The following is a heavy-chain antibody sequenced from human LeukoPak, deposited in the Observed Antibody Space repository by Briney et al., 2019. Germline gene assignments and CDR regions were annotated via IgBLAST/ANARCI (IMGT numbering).Heavy chain of an antibody. J-gene: IGHJ6*02. V-gene: IGHV4-39*01. CDR3: ARGRTWNYGMDV. CDR2: IYYSGST. D-gene: IGHD1-1*01. CDR1: GGSISSSSYY. Sequence: SETLSLTCTVSGGSISSSSYYWGWIRQPPGKGLEWIGSIYYSGSTYYNPSLKSRVTISVDTSKNQFSLKLSSVTAADTAVYYCARGRTWNYGMDVWGQGTTVTVSS.